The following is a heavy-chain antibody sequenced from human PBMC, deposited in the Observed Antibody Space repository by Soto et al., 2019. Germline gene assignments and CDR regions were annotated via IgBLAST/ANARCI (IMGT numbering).Heavy chain of an antibody. CDR1: GFTFSSYG. V-gene: IGHV3-33*01. CDR2: IWYDGSNK. J-gene: IGHJ4*02. Sequence: SLRLSCAASGFTFSSYGMHWVRQAPGKGLEWVAVIWYDGSNKYYADSVKGRFTISRDNSKNTLYLQMNSLRAEDTAVYYCAREGGITIFGVVIRNYFDYWGQGTLVTVSS. CDR3: AREGGITIFGVVIRNYFDY. D-gene: IGHD3-3*01.